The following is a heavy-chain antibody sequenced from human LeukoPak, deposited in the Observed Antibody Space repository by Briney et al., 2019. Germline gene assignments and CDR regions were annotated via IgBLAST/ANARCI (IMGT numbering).Heavy chain of an antibody. CDR1: GGSFSGYY. D-gene: IGHD4-17*01. CDR2: IYYSGST. CDR3: ARGPTTVTRAFDY. J-gene: IGHJ4*02. Sequence: NPSETLSLTCAVYGGSFSGYYWSWIRQPPGKGLEWIGYIYYSGSTNYNPSLKSRVTISVDTSKNQFSLKLSSVTAADTAVYYCARGPTTVTRAFDYWGQGTLVTVSS. V-gene: IGHV4-59*12.